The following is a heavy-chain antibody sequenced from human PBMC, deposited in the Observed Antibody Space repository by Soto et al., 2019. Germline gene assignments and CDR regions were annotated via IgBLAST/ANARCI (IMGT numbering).Heavy chain of an antibody. Sequence: VASVKVSCKASGDTFSSYAISWVRQAPGKGLEWMGKILPTFGRTNYAQKFQGRLTISADDSTSTAYMELTSLESDDTAVYYCARDPLSSFAMDVWGQGTTVTVSS. V-gene: IGHV1-69*13. CDR1: GDTFSSYA. J-gene: IGHJ6*02. CDR3: ARDPLSSFAMDV. CDR2: ILPTFGRT. D-gene: IGHD3-10*02.